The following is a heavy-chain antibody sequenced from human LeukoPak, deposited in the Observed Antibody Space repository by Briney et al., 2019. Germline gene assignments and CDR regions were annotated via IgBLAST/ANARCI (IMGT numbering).Heavy chain of an antibody. J-gene: IGHJ6*03. D-gene: IGHD2-15*01. CDR1: GFTFSSYW. CDR3: ARDGGTFSIYYYYYCMDV. CDR2: INSDGSST. Sequence: PGGSLRLSCAASGFTFSSYWMHWVRQAPGKGLVWVSRINSDGSSTSYADSVKGRFTISRDNAKNTLYLQMNSLRVEDTAVYYCARDGGTFSIYYYYYCMDVWGKGTTVTVSS. V-gene: IGHV3-74*01.